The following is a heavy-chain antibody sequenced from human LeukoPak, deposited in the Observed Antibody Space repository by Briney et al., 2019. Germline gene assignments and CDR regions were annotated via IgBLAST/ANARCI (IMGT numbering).Heavy chain of an antibody. D-gene: IGHD2-15*01. CDR1: GGSISSGGYS. CDR2: IYHSGST. Sequence: KTSETLSLTCAVSGGSISSGGYSWSWIRQPPGKGLEWIGYIYHSGSTYYNPSLKSRVTISVDRSKNQFSLKLSSVTAADTAVYYCARRRDFSGGSCYLDYWGQGTLVTVSS. V-gene: IGHV4-30-2*01. J-gene: IGHJ4*02. CDR3: ARRRDFSGGSCYLDY.